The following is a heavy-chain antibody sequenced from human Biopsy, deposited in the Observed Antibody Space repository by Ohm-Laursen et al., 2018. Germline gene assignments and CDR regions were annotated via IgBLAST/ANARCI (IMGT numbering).Heavy chain of an antibody. V-gene: IGHV1-2*02. Sequence: SSVKVSCKPSGYTFTAFSVHWLRQAPGQGLEWMGWINPKSGDTDYPQNFQGRVSMTRDTSISTAYMDLSRLRSDDTAVYYCARGRRHCSGTCSRWYFNLWGRGTLVTVSS. CDR1: GYTFTAFS. CDR2: INPKSGDT. CDR3: ARGRRHCSGTCSRWYFNL. D-gene: IGHD2-2*01. J-gene: IGHJ2*01.